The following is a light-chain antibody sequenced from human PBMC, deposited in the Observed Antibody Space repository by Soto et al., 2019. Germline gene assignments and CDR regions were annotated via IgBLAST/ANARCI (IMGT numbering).Light chain of an antibody. CDR1: NIESKS. V-gene: IGLV3-21*02. J-gene: IGLJ2*01. Sequence: VLTQPPSLSVAPGQTARISCEEDNIESKSVHWYQQMPGQAPVLVVFDDTDRPSGVPERFSGSKSGTSASLAISGLQSEDEADYFCAAWDDNLNGVIFGGGTKLTVL. CDR3: AAWDDNLNGVI. CDR2: DDT.